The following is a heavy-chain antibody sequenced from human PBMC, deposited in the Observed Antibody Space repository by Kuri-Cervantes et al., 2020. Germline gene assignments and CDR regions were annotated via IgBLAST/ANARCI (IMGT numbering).Heavy chain of an antibody. CDR2: ISAYNGNT. D-gene: IGHD2-15*01. J-gene: IGHJ4*02. V-gene: IGHV1-18*01. CDR3: AREPKGDYCSGGSCYTFDY. Sequence: ASVKVSCKASGYTFTSYGISWVRQAPGQGLEWMGWISAYNGNTNYAQKLQGRVTMTTDTSTSTAYMELSSLRSEDTAVYYCAREPKGDYCSGGSCYTFDYWGQGTLVTVSS. CDR1: GYTFTSYG.